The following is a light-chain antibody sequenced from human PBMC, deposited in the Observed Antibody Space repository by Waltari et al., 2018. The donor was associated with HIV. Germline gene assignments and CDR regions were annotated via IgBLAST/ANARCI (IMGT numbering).Light chain of an antibody. J-gene: IGKJ4*01. Sequence: IVMTQSPATLSVSPGAIVPLPCRASQTISDNLAWYQQKSGQAPRLLLYGASIRATGIPARFNGGGSGTEFTLTISGLQSEDFAIYYCQQYNDWPPLTFGGGTRVEI. CDR2: GAS. V-gene: IGKV3-15*01. CDR3: QQYNDWPPLT. CDR1: QTISDN.